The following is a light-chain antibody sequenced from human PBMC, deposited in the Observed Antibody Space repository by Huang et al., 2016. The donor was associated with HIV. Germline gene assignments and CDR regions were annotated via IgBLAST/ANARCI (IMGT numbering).Light chain of an antibody. CDR2: AAS. Sequence: DVELTQSPSSLSASVGDRITITCRASHNIIKYLNWYQQIPGEAPRILIYAASNLQSGVPSRFTGSGSGTDFALTITGLRPEDFATYYCHQSYVSPQTFGQGT. CDR1: HNIIKY. J-gene: IGKJ2*01. V-gene: IGKV1-39*01. CDR3: HQSYVSPQT.